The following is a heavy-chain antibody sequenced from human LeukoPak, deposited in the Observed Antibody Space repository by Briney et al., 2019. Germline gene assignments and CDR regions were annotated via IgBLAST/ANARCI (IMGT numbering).Heavy chain of an antibody. J-gene: IGHJ4*02. Sequence: GGSLRLSCAASGFTFSDYYMSWIRQAPGKGLERVSYISSSGSTIYYADSVKGRFTISRDNAKDSLSLQMNSLRGEDTAVYYCVRTLGSPSADHWGQGTLVTVSS. D-gene: IGHD6-6*01. CDR2: ISSSGSTI. CDR3: VRTLGSPSADH. CDR1: GFTFSDYY. V-gene: IGHV3-11*04.